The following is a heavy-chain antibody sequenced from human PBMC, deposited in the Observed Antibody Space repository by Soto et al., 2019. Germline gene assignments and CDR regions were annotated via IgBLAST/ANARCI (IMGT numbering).Heavy chain of an antibody. D-gene: IGHD3-22*01. J-gene: IGHJ4*02. Sequence: SETLSLTCAVYGGSFSAYYWSWIRQPPGKGLEWIGEINHSGGTSYNPSLKSRVTISVDTSKSQFSLKLTSVTAADTAVYYCARQQYYYDSRSYYFDYWGQGTLVTVSS. CDR3: ARQQYYYDSRSYYFDY. CDR2: INHSGGT. CDR1: GGSFSAYY. V-gene: IGHV4-34*01.